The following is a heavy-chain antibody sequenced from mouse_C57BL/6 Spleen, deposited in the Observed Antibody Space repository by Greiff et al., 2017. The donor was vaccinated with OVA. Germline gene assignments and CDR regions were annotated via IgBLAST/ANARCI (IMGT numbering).Heavy chain of an antibody. CDR3: ARDYCGSSLWYFDV. CDR2: IYPGSGST. J-gene: IGHJ1*03. CDR1: GYTFTSYW. V-gene: IGHV1-55*01. D-gene: IGHD1-1*01. Sequence: QVQLQQPGTELVKPGASVKMSCKASGYTFTSYWITWVKQRPGQGLEWIGDIYPGSGSTNYNEKFKSKATLTVDTSSSTTYMQLSSLTSEDSAVYYCARDYCGSSLWYFDVWGTGTTVTVSS.